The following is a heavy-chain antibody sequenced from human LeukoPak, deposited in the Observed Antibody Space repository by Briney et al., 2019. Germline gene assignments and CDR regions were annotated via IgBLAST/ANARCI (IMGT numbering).Heavy chain of an antibody. D-gene: IGHD2-21*02. CDR3: ARQGDPIYCGGDCYSAPGFHYYYGMDV. CDR1: GYTFTSYG. V-gene: IGHV1-18*01. Sequence: ASVKVSCKASGYTFTSYGISWVRQAPGQGLEWMGWISAYNGNTNYAQKLQGRVTMTTDTSTSTAYMELRSLRSDDTAVYYCARQGDPIYCGGDCYSAPGFHYYYGMDVWGQGTTVTVSS. J-gene: IGHJ6*02. CDR2: ISAYNGNT.